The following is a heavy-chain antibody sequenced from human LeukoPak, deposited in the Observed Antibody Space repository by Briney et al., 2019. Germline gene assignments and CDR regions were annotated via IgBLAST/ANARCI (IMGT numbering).Heavy chain of an antibody. CDR1: GGSIESYY. J-gene: IGHJ4*02. CDR2: IAASGTT. CDR3: AREYTLYRSGWFLDY. Sequence: PSETLSLTCSVSGGSIESYYWSWIRQPPGKGLEFIGYIAASGTTKHNPSLKSRVTLSMDTSKNQFSLKLRSVTAADTAVYYCAREYTLYRSGWFLDYWGQGTVVTVSS. D-gene: IGHD6-19*01. V-gene: IGHV4-4*08.